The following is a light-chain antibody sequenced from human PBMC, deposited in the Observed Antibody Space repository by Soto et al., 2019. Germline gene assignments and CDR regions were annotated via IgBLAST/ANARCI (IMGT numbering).Light chain of an antibody. J-gene: IGLJ3*02. CDR3: CSYAGSRTDL. V-gene: IGLV2-23*02. Sequence: QSALTQPASVSGSPGQSITIYCTGTSTDVQNYNLVSWYQLHPGKAPKLIIYEVTKRPSGISSRFSGSKSGNTASLTITGLQAEDEADYYCCSYAGSRTDLFGVGTKLTVL. CDR2: EVT. CDR1: STDVQNYNL.